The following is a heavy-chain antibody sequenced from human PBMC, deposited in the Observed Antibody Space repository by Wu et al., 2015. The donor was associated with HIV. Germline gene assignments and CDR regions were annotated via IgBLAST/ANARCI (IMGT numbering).Heavy chain of an antibody. J-gene: IGHJ5*02. CDR2: IIPFFGIT. CDR1: GGTFSSNA. CDR3: AREIDDPVIMVRAGFDP. Sequence: QVQLVQSGAELKTPGSSVKVSCKGSGGTFSSNAISWVRQAPGQGLEWMGGIIPFFGITNYAQKFQGRVTITMDDSTSTVYMELRSLRPEDTAIYYCAREIDDPVIMVRAGFDPWGQGTLITVSS. D-gene: IGHD3-10*01. V-gene: IGHV1-69*05.